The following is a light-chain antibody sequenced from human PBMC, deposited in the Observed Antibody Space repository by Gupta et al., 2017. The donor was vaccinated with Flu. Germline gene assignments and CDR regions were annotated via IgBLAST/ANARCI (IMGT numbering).Light chain of an antibody. CDR3: MQATHLFS. V-gene: IGKV2-24*01. J-gene: IGKJ3*01. CDR2: KIS. Sequence: KISNRFPRVPDRFSGSGAGTDFTLKISRVEAEDVGVYYCMQATHLFSFGPGTKVDVK.